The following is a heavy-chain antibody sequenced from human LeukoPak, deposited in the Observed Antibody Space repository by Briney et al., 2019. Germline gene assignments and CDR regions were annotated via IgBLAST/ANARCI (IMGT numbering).Heavy chain of an antibody. D-gene: IGHD3-22*01. V-gene: IGHV4-59*08. J-gene: IGHJ3*02. CDR3: ARHAGKDYYDSSGYLSVAFDI. Sequence: SETLSLTCTVSGGSISSYYWSWIRQPPGKGLEWIGYIYYSGSTNYNPSLKSRVTISVDTSKNHFSLKLSSVTAADTAVYYCARHAGKDYYDSSGYLSVAFDIWGQGTMVTVSS. CDR1: GGSISSYY. CDR2: IYYSGST.